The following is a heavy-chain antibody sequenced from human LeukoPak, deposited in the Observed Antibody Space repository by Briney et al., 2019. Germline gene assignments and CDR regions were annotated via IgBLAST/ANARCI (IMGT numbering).Heavy chain of an antibody. V-gene: IGHV3-7*03. Sequence: GGSLRLSCVASGFTFSSRDWMTWVRQAPGKGLEWVANIKQDGSEKNYVDSVKGRFTISRDNAKNSVDLQMNSLRAEDTAVYYCAKEWGNSGAGAFDIWGQGTMVTVSS. CDR3: AKEWGNSGAGAFDI. J-gene: IGHJ3*02. CDR2: IKQDGSEK. CDR1: GFTFSSRDW. D-gene: IGHD4-23*01.